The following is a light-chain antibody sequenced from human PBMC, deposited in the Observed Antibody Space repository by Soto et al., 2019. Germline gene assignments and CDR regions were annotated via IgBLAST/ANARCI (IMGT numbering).Light chain of an antibody. Sequence: QSVLTQPPSVSGAPGQRVTISCTGSSSNIGAEYDVHWYQQLPGTAPKLLIYGNSNRPSGVPDLFSGSKSGTSASLAITGLQAEDEADYYCQSYDSSLSGSYVCGTGTKVTVL. CDR3: QSYDSSLSGSYV. V-gene: IGLV1-40*01. J-gene: IGLJ1*01. CDR1: SSNIGAEYD. CDR2: GNS.